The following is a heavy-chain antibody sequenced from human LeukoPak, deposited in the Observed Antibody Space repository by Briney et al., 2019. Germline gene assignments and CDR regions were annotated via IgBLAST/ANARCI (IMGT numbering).Heavy chain of an antibody. CDR3: AKDLVGYCSGGSCYSPWFDP. Sequence: GGSLRLSCAASGFTFSSYGMHWVRQAPGKGLEWVAVISYDGSNKYYADPVKGRFTISRDNSKNTLYLQMNSLRAEDTAVYYCAKDLVGYCSGGSCYSPWFDPWGQGTLVTVSS. CDR1: GFTFSSYG. V-gene: IGHV3-30*18. J-gene: IGHJ5*02. D-gene: IGHD2-15*01. CDR2: ISYDGSNK.